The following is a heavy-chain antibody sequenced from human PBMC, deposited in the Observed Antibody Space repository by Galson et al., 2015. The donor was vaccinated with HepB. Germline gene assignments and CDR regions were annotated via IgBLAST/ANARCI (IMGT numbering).Heavy chain of an antibody. CDR1: GGTFSSYA. Sequence: SCKASGGTFSSYAMSWVRQAPGKGLEWVANIKQDGSEKYYVDSVKGRFTISRDNAKNSLYLQMNSLRAEDTAVYYCARDTKSYFDYWGQGTLVTVSS. J-gene: IGHJ4*02. D-gene: IGHD2-2*01. V-gene: IGHV3-7*03. CDR3: ARDTKSYFDY. CDR2: IKQDGSEK.